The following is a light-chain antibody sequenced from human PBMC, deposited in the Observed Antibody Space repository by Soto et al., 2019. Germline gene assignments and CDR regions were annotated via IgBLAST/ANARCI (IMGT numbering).Light chain of an antibody. Sequence: QSVLTQSPSASASLGASVKLTCTLSSGHSSYAIAWHQQQPEKGPRYLMKLNSDGSHSKGDGIPDRFSGSSSGADRYLTISSLQSDDEADYYCQTWGTGPYVVFGGGTKVTVL. J-gene: IGLJ2*01. CDR1: SGHSSYA. CDR3: QTWGTGPYVV. CDR2: LNSDGSH. V-gene: IGLV4-69*01.